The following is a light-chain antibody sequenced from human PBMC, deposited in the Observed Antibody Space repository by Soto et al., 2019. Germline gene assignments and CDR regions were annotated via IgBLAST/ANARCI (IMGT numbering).Light chain of an antibody. Sequence: EIVLTQSPGTLSLSPGERATLSCRASQSVSSRSLAWYQQKVGQAPRLLIYDASNRATGVPDRFSGSGSGTDFSLTISRLEPEDFAVYHCQQYSSSPRTFGQGTRLEIK. CDR1: QSVSSRS. V-gene: IGKV3-20*01. J-gene: IGKJ5*01. CDR3: QQYSSSPRT. CDR2: DAS.